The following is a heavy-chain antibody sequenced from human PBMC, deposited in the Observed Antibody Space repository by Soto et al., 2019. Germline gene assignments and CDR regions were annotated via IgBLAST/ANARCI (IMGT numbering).Heavy chain of an antibody. CDR1: GGTLSSYT. D-gene: IGHD2-15*01. CDR2: IIPIIDTA. J-gene: IGHJ4*02. CDR3: ARDSGYCSGCSCQIEGPIDY. V-gene: IGHV1-69*08. Sequence: QVQLVQSGAEVKKPGSSVKVSCKASGGTLSSYTISWVRQAPGQGLEWMGRIIPIIDTATYAQKFQGRVAMXXXKXXTTAYMELSSLRSEDTAVYYCARDSGYCSGCSCQIEGPIDYLGQGTLVTVSS.